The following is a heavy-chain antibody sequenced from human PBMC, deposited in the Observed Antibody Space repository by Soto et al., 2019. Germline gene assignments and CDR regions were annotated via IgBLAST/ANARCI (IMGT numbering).Heavy chain of an antibody. CDR3: ARERRAVATGSTLFQH. V-gene: IGHV4-61*01. J-gene: IGHJ1*01. D-gene: IGHD2-15*01. Sequence: SETLSLTCTVSGGSVSSGNYYWSWIRQPPGKGLEWIGYIYYSGSTNYNPSLKSRVTISVDTSKNQFSLKVSSVTAADTAVYYCARERRAVATGSTLFQHWGQGTLVTVSS. CDR1: GGSVSSGNYY. CDR2: IYYSGST.